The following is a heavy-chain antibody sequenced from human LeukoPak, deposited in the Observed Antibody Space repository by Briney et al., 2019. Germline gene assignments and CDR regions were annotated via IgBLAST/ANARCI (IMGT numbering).Heavy chain of an antibody. D-gene: IGHD3-10*01. Sequence: PGGSLRLSCAASGFTFSDYYMSWIRQAPGKGLEWVSYISSSGSTIYYADSVKGRFTISRDNAKNSLYLQMNSLRAEDTAVYYCARDHGSGSYYPHYFDYWGQGTLVTVSS. CDR3: ARDHGSGSYYPHYFDY. CDR2: ISSSGSTI. V-gene: IGHV3-11*01. CDR1: GFTFSDYY. J-gene: IGHJ4*02.